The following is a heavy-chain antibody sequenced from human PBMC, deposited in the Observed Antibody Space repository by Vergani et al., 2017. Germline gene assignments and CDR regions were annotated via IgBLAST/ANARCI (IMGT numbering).Heavy chain of an antibody. Sequence: QVQLQESGPGLVKPSETLSLTCTVSGGSISSYYWSWIRQPPGKGLEWIGEINHSGSTNYNPSLKSRVTISVDTSKNQFSLKLSSVTAADTAVYYCARGRITIFGRGYGMDVWGQGP. J-gene: IGHJ6*02. V-gene: IGHV4-59*12. CDR3: ARGRITIFGRGYGMDV. CDR2: INHSGST. D-gene: IGHD3-3*01. CDR1: GGSISSYY.